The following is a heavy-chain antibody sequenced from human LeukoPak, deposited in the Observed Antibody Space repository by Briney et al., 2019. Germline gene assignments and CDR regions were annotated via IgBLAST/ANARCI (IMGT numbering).Heavy chain of an antibody. CDR1: GFTFSSYG. CDR2: IWYDGSNK. CDR3: ARGLGRLRYCSSTSCYSLDY. D-gene: IGHD2-2*01. Sequence: PGGSLRLSCAASGFTFSSYGMHWVRQAPGKGLEWVAVIWYDGSNKYYADSVKGRFTISSDNSKNTLYLQMNSLRAEDTAVYYCARGLGRLRYCSSTSCYSLDYWGQGTLVTVSS. J-gene: IGHJ4*02. V-gene: IGHV3-33*01.